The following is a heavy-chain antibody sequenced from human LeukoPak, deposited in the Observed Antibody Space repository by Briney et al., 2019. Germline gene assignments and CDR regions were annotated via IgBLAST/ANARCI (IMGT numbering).Heavy chain of an antibody. V-gene: IGHV3-48*01. Sequence: GGSLRLSCAASGFTFSSYSMNWVPQAPGKGLEWVSYISSSSSTIYYADSVKGRFTISRDNAKNSLYLQMNSCRAEDTAVYYCARDKDFWSGRPNWFDPWGQGTLVTVSS. J-gene: IGHJ5*02. CDR2: ISSSSSTI. CDR3: ARDKDFWSGRPNWFDP. D-gene: IGHD3-3*01. CDR1: GFTFSSYS.